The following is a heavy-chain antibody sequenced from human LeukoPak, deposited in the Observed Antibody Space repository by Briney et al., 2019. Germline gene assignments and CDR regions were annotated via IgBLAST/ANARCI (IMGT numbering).Heavy chain of an antibody. CDR1: GFTFSSYA. V-gene: IGHV3-30*01. J-gene: IGHJ4*02. D-gene: IGHD5-18*01. CDR2: ISYDGSSK. CDR3: ARDLGEVDTAMVTGY. Sequence: PGGSLRLSCAASGFTFSSYAMHWVRQAPGKGLEWVAVISYDGSSKYYADSVKGRFTISRDNSKNTLYLQMNSLRAEDTAVYYCARDLGEVDTAMVTGYWGQGTLVTVSS.